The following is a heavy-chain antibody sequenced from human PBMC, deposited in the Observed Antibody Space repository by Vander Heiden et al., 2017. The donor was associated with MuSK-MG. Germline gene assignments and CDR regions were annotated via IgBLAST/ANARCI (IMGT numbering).Heavy chain of an antibody. V-gene: IGHV4-39*01. Sequence: QLQLQESGPGLVKPSETLSLTCTVSGGSISSSSYHWGWLRQPPGKGLEWIGSIYYSGSTYYNPSLKSRVTISVDTSKNQFSLKLSSVTAADTAVYYCARQIGSYDILTGYYSGSSDYWGQGTLVTVSS. J-gene: IGHJ4*02. CDR2: IYYSGST. CDR3: ARQIGSYDILTGYYSGSSDY. D-gene: IGHD3-9*01. CDR1: GGSISSSSYH.